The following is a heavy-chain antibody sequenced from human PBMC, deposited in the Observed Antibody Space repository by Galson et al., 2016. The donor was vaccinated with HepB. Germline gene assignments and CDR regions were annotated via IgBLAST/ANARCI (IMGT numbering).Heavy chain of an antibody. D-gene: IGHD4-17*01. CDR3: ARLTTDSYYGLDV. Sequence: PALVKPTQTLTLTCTVSGFSLSNAKMGITWIRQPPGQALEWLALIFSNDEQSFNTSLRSRLSISRDASKSQVVLTMTNMDPVDTATYYCARLTTDSYYGLDVWGQGTTVTVSS. CDR2: IFSNDEQ. V-gene: IGHV2-26*01. J-gene: IGHJ6*02. CDR1: GFSLSNAKMG.